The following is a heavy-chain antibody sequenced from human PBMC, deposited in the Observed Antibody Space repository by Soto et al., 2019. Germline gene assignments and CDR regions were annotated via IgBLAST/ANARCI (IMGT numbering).Heavy chain of an antibody. J-gene: IGHJ4*02. CDR1: GFTFSSYS. CDR2: ISSSSSTI. V-gene: IGHV3-48*01. D-gene: IGHD1-1*01. CDR3: ARDDSATGTTRDWRCLDY. Sequence: EVQLVESGGGLVQPGGSLRLSCAASGFTFSSYSMNWVRQAPGKGLEWVSYISSSSSTIYYADSVKGRFTISRDNAKNSLYLQMNSLRAEDTAVYYCARDDSATGTTRDWRCLDYWGQGTLVTVSS.